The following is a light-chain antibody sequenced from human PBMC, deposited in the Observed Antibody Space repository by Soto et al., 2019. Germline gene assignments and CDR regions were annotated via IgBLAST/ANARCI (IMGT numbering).Light chain of an antibody. CDR2: GAS. CDR3: QKYGSSPWT. Sequence: EIVMTQSPATLSVSPGERATLSCRASQTVSNNYLAWYQHKPGQAPRVLIYGASSRAPGIPDRFSGSGSGTDFSLTISRLEPEDFAVYYCQKYGSSPWTFGQGTKVDIK. V-gene: IGKV3-20*01. J-gene: IGKJ1*01. CDR1: QTVSNNY.